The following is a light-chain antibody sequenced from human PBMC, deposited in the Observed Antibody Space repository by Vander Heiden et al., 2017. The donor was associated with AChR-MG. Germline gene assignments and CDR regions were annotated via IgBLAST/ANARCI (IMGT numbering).Light chain of an antibody. CDR1: QDISNY. CDR3: QQEDNLPLT. V-gene: IGKV1-33*01. CDR2: DAS. Sequence: IQMTQSPSSLSASVGDRVTITGQASQDISNYLNWYQQKPGKAPKLLIYDASNLETGVPSRFSGSGSGTDFTFTISSLQPEDIATYYCQQEDNLPLTFGGGTKVEIK. J-gene: IGKJ4*01.